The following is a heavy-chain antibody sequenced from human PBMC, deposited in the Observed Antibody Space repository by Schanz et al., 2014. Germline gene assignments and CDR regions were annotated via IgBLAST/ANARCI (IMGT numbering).Heavy chain of an antibody. CDR1: GFTFSIYA. V-gene: IGHV3-21*01. Sequence: EVQLVESGGGLVQPGGSLRLSCSASGFTFSIYAMHWVRQAPGKGLEWVSYVSRSTPDIYYADSVKGRFTISRDNAKNTLYLQMNSLRAEDTAVYYCAKSDAFDIWGQGTLVTVSS. J-gene: IGHJ3*02. CDR2: VSRSTPDI. CDR3: AKSDAFDI.